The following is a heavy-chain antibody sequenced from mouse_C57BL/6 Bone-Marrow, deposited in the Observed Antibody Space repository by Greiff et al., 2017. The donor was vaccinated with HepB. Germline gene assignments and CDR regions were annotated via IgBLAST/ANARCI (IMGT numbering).Heavy chain of an antibody. Sequence: QVQLQQPGAELVRPGTSVKLSCKASGYTFPSYWMHWVKQRPGQGLEWIGVIDPSDSYTNYTQKFKGKATLTVDTSSSTAYMQLSSLTSEDSAVYYWARGSNYRFYAMDYWGQGTSVTVSS. CDR2: IDPSDSYT. V-gene: IGHV1-59*01. J-gene: IGHJ4*01. CDR3: ARGSNYRFYAMDY. CDR1: GYTFPSYW. D-gene: IGHD2-5*01.